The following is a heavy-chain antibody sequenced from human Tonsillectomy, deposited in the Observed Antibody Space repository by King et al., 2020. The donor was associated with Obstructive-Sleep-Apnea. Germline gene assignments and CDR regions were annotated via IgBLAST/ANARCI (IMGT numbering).Heavy chain of an antibody. CDR2: INEDGSET. J-gene: IGHJ3*02. V-gene: IGHV3-7*01. CDR3: ARDQTPYASGTYFDALDI. D-gene: IGHD3-10*01. Sequence: VQLVESGGGLVQPGGSLSLSCEASEFSFSTYWMTWVRQAPGKGLEGVANINEDGSETYYMDSVKGRFTISRDNAKNSVYLQMNSLRAGDTALYYCARDQTPYASGTYFDALDIWGQGTMVTVSS. CDR1: EFSFSTYW.